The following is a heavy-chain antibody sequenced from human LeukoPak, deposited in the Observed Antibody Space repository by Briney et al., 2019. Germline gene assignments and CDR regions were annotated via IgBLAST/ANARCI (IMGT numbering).Heavy chain of an antibody. CDR3: ARDSQYDYVWGSYRQARFDY. J-gene: IGHJ4*02. CDR1: GYTFTSYG. V-gene: IGHV1-18*01. CDR2: ISAYNGNT. Sequence: ASANVSCKASGYTFTSYGISWVRQAPGQGLEWMGWISAYNGNTNYAQKLQGRVTMTTDTSTSTAYMELRSLRSDDTAVYYCARDSQYDYVWGSYRQARFDYWGQGTLVTVSS. D-gene: IGHD3-16*02.